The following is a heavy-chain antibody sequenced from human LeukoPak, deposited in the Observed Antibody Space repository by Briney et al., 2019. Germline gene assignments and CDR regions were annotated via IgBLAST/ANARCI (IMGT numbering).Heavy chain of an antibody. J-gene: IGHJ4*02. CDR2: ISSSSSHI. CDR3: AGGDGDDNWLIDY. D-gene: IGHD1-1*01. Sequence: PGGSLRLSCATSGFTSSRYSMNWVRQAPGKGLEWISYISSSSSHIHYADSVKGRFTISRDNARNSLYLQMNNLRAEDTAVYHCAGGDGDDNWLIDYWGQGTLVTVSS. CDR1: GFTSSRYS. V-gene: IGHV3-21*05.